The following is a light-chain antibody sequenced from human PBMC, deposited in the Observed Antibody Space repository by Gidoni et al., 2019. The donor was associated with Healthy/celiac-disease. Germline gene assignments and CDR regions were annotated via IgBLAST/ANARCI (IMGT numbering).Light chain of an antibody. Sequence: DIQMTQSPSSLSASVGDRVTITCQASQDINIYLNWYQQKPGKAPKHLIYDASNLEPGVPSRFSGSGSGTDFPFTISSLQPEDIATYYCQQYDNLPLTFGGGTKVEI. CDR3: QQYDNLPLT. J-gene: IGKJ4*01. CDR1: QDINIY. CDR2: DAS. V-gene: IGKV1-33*01.